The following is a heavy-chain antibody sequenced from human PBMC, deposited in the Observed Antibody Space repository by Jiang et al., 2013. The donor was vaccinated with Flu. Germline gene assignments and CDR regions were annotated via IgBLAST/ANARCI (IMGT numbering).Heavy chain of an antibody. CDR2: INHSGST. Sequence: EWIGEINHSGSTNYNPSLKSRVTISVDTSKNQFSLKLSSVTAADTAVYYCARGIYGRRFDYWGQGTLVTVSS. V-gene: IGHV4-34*01. J-gene: IGHJ4*02. CDR3: ARGIYGRRFDY. D-gene: IGHD4-17*01.